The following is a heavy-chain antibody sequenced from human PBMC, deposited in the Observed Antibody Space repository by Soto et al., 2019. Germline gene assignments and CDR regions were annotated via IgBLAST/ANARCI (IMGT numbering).Heavy chain of an antibody. J-gene: IGHJ4*02. CDR1: GFTFSSYA. Sequence: PGGSLRLSCAVSGFTFSSYAMSWVRQAPGKGLEWVSGISGSGGSTYSADSVKGRFTISRDNSKNTLYLQMNSLRVEDTAVYYYAKDRKSGSGWYWDYWGQGTLVTVSS. CDR3: AKDRKSGSGWYWDY. CDR2: ISGSGGST. D-gene: IGHD6-19*01. V-gene: IGHV3-23*01.